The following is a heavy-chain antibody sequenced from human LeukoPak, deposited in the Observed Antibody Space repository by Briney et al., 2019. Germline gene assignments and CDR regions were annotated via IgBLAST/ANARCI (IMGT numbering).Heavy chain of an antibody. CDR3: AKVRVVGDYNWFFDL. CDR1: GFTVSSNY. D-gene: IGHD4-17*01. V-gene: IGHV3-23*01. Sequence: GGSLRLSCAASGFTVSSNYMSWVRQAPGKGLEWVSAIVGSGASTYYADSVKGRFTISRDNSKNTLHLQMNSLRAEDTAIYHCAKVRVVGDYNWFFDLWGRGTLVTVSS. J-gene: IGHJ2*01. CDR2: IVGSGAST.